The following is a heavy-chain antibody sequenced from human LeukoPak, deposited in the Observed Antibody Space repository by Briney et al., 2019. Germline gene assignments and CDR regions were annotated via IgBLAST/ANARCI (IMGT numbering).Heavy chain of an antibody. CDR3: ARDRYYYDSSGYYSAFDT. Sequence: GASVKVSCKASGGTFSSYAISWVRQAPGQGLEWMGGIIPIFGTANYAQKFQGRVTITADKSTSTAYMELSSLRSEDTAVYYCARDRYYYDSSGYYSAFDTWGQGTMVTVSS. CDR2: IIPIFGTA. J-gene: IGHJ3*02. D-gene: IGHD3-22*01. CDR1: GGTFSSYA. V-gene: IGHV1-69*06.